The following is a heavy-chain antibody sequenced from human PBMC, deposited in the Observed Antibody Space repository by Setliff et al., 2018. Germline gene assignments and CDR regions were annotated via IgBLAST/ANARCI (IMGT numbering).Heavy chain of an antibody. CDR2: INPNSGGT. D-gene: IGHD3-9*01. CDR1: GYTFTGYY. J-gene: IGHJ5*02. CDR3: ARDPGPDWAYNYFDP. Sequence: ASVKVSCKASGYTFTGYYMNWVRQAPGQGLEWMGWINPNSGGTTYKDKFRGRVTMTSDTSISTAYMELSSLTSNDTAVYYCARDPGPDWAYNYFDPRGQGTLVTVSS. V-gene: IGHV1-2*02.